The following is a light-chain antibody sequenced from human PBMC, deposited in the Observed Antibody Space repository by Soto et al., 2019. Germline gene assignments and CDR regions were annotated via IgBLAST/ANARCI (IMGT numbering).Light chain of an antibody. Sequence: EIVMTQSPGTLSVSRGERATLSCRASQSLSKNLAWYQQKGGQAPRLLIYGASTRATGVPVRFSGSGSGTEFTLTISSLQSEDFAVYYCQQYNNWPITFGQGTRLEI. J-gene: IGKJ5*01. CDR1: QSLSKN. CDR3: QQYNNWPIT. CDR2: GAS. V-gene: IGKV3-15*01.